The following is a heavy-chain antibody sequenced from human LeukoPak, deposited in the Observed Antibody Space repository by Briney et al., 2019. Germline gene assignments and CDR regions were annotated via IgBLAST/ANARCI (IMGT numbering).Heavy chain of an antibody. D-gene: IGHD1-26*01. CDR3: ARDGVVGATTSGFDY. CDR1: GFTFSSYS. V-gene: IGHV3-21*01. J-gene: IGHJ4*02. CDR2: ISSSSSYI. Sequence: GGSLRLSCAASGFTFSSYSMNWVRQAPGKGLEWVSSISSSSSYIYYADSVKGRFTISRDNAKNSLYLQMNSLRAGDTAVYYCARDGVVGATTSGFDYWGQGTLVTVSS.